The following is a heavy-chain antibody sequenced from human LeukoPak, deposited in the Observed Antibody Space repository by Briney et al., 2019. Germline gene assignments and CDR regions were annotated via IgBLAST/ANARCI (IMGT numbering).Heavy chain of an antibody. CDR2: ISSHSTTI. CDR3: ARDFDRYYFDY. CDR1: GFTLSRYS. Sequence: PGGSLRLSCAASGFTLSRYSMNWVRQAPGKGLEWISYISSHSTTINYADSVKDRFTISRDNSKNTLYLQMNSLRAEDTAVYYCARDFDRYYFDYWGQGTLVTVSS. J-gene: IGHJ4*02. V-gene: IGHV3-48*01.